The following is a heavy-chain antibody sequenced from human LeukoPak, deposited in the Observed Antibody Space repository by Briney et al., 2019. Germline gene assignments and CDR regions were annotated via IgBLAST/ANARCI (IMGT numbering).Heavy chain of an antibody. D-gene: IGHD3-9*01. CDR2: ISGSGGST. CDR3: AKDSGDILTGSNAFDI. Sequence: QPGGSLRLSCAASGFTFSSYAMSWVRQAPGKGLEWVSAISGSGGSTYYADSVKGRFTISRDNSKNTLYLQMNSLRAEDTAVYYCAKDSGDILTGSNAFDIWGQGTMVTVSS. CDR1: GFTFSSYA. J-gene: IGHJ3*02. V-gene: IGHV3-23*01.